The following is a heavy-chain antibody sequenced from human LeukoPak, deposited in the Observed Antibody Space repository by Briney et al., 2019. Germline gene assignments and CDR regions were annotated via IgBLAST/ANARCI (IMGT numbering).Heavy chain of an antibody. CDR1: GGSISSSSYY. D-gene: IGHD3-22*01. J-gene: IGHJ4*02. V-gene: IGHV4-39*07. Sequence: PSETLSLTCTVSGGSISSSSYYWGWIRQPPGKGLEWIGSIYHSGSTNYNPSLKSRVTISVDTSKNQLSLKLTSVLAADTAVYYCARGKDYYDTSGYPTFHYWGQGTLVTVSS. CDR3: ARGKDYYDTSGYPTFHY. CDR2: IYHSGST.